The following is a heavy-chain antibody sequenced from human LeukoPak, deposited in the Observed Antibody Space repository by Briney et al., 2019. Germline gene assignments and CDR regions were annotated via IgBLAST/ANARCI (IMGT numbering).Heavy chain of an antibody. CDR3: ARGVAGYCSSTSCYPFDP. V-gene: IGHV1-69*01. CDR2: IIPIFGTA. Sequence: SVKVSCKASGGTFSSYAISRVRQAPGQGLEWMGGIIPIFGTANYAQKFQGRVTITADESTSTAYMELSSLRSEDTAVYYCARGVAGYCSSTSCYPFDPWGQGTLVTVSS. CDR1: GGTFSSYA. J-gene: IGHJ5*02. D-gene: IGHD2-2*01.